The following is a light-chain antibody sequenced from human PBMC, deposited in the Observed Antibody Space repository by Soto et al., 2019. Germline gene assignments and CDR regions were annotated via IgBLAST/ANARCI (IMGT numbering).Light chain of an antibody. CDR1: SSNIGSHT. V-gene: IGLV1-44*01. J-gene: IGLJ2*01. Sequence: QSVLTQPPSASGTPGQRVTISCSGSSSNIGSHTVNWYQQLPGTAPKLLIYSHNQRPSGVPDRFSGSKSGTSASLAISGLQSEDEADYYCAAWDDSLNGYVVFGGGTKLTVL. CDR3: AAWDDSLNGYVV. CDR2: SHN.